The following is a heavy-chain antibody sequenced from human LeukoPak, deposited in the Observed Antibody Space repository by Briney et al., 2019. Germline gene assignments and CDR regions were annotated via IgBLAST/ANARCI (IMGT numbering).Heavy chain of an antibody. D-gene: IGHD6-19*01. J-gene: IGHJ6*02. V-gene: IGHV1-8*02. Sequence: ASVKVSCKASGYTFAGYYMHWVRQATGQGLEWMGWMNPNSGNTGYAQKFQGRVTMTRNTSISTAYMELSSLRSEDTAVYYCARSSGWYLGNYYYYYGMDVWGQGTTVTVSS. CDR3: ARSSGWYLGNYYYYYGMDV. CDR2: MNPNSGNT. CDR1: GYTFAGYY.